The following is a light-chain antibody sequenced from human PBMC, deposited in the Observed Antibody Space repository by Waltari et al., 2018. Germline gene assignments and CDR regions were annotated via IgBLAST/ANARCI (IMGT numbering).Light chain of an antibody. J-gene: IGLJ3*02. CDR1: TSNIGSNS. CDR2: NND. V-gene: IGLV1-44*01. Sequence: QSVLTQPPSASGTPGQRVTISCSGSTSNIGSNSVKWYQQFPGAAPKLLVYNNDPRPSGVPDRFSGSRSGTSASLAISGLQSEDEADYYCESWDDSLNGRLFGGGTALTVL. CDR3: ESWDDSLNGRL.